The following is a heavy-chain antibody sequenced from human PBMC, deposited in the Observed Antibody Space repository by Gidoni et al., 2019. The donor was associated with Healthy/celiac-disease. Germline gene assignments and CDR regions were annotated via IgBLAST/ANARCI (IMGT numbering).Heavy chain of an antibody. CDR2: IYWDDDN. Sequence: QITLKESGPTLVKPTQTLTLTCTFSGFSLSTSGVGVGWIRQPPGKALEWLALIYWDDDNRYSPSLKSRLTITKDTSKNQVVLTMTNMDPVDTATYYCAHRKVNAEYFDLWGRGTLVTVSS. D-gene: IGHD2-8*01. V-gene: IGHV2-5*02. J-gene: IGHJ2*01. CDR1: GFSLSTSGVG. CDR3: AHRKVNAEYFDL.